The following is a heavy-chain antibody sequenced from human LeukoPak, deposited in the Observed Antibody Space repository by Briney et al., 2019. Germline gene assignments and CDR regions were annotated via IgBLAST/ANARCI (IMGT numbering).Heavy chain of an antibody. CDR3: AKVTADARAMVRGGPAFDI. CDR1: GFTFSSYG. CDR2: ISGSGGST. D-gene: IGHD3-10*01. V-gene: IGHV3-23*01. Sequence: SGGSLRLSCAASGFTFSSYGMSWVRRAPGKGLEWVSAISGSGGSTYYADSVKGRFTISRDNSKNTLYLQMNSLRAEDTAVYYCAKVTADARAMVRGGPAFDIWGQGTMVTVSS. J-gene: IGHJ3*02.